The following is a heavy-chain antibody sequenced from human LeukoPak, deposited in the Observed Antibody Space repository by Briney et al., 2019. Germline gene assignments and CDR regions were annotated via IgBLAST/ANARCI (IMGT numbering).Heavy chain of an antibody. CDR2: ISSSSSYI. V-gene: IGHV3-21*01. J-gene: IGHJ5*02. D-gene: IGHD3-10*01. Sequence: VRQAPGKGXXXVSSISSSSSYIYYADSVKGRFTISRDNAKNSLYLQMNSLRAEDTAVYYCARRTLRGSWFDPWGQGTLVTVSS. CDR3: ARRTLRGSWFDP.